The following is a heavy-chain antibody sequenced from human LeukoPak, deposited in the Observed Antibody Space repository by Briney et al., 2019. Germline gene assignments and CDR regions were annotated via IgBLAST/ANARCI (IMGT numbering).Heavy chain of an antibody. CDR3: ARELGGSYGGFDY. Sequence: GRSLRLSCAASGFTSSSYAMHWVRQAPGKGLEWVAGISYDGSNKYHADSVKGRFTISRDNSKNTLYLQMNSLRTEDTAVYYCARELGGSYGGFDYWGQGTLVTVSS. D-gene: IGHD1-26*01. J-gene: IGHJ4*02. V-gene: IGHV3-30*01. CDR2: ISYDGSNK. CDR1: GFTSSSYA.